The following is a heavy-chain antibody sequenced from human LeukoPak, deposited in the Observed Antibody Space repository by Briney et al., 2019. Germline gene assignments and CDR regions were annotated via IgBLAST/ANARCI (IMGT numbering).Heavy chain of an antibody. CDR2: IYSGGST. V-gene: IGHV3-66*01. CDR1: GFTVSSNY. D-gene: IGHD2-2*01. J-gene: IGHJ4*02. CDR3: ARALCSSTSCYPDY. Sequence: TGGSLRLSCAASGFTVSSNYMSWVRQAPGKGLEWVSVIYSGGSTYYADSVKGRFTISRDNAKNSLYLQMNSLRAEDTAVYYCARALCSSTSCYPDYWGQGTLVTVSS.